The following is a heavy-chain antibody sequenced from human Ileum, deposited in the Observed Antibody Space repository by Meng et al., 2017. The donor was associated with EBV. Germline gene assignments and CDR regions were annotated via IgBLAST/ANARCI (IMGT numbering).Heavy chain of an antibody. CDR1: GYTFTSSS. CDR2: ININTGNP. D-gene: IGHD6-19*01. Sequence: QVQLVQSGSELKKPGDSVKVSCQAAGYTFTSSSMNWVRHAPGQGLEWMGWININTGNPTYAQGFTGRFVFSLDTSVSTAYLQIDSLKADDTAVYYCARGNGWRFDYWGQGTLGTVSS. V-gene: IGHV7-4-1*01. CDR3: ARGNGWRFDY. J-gene: IGHJ4*02.